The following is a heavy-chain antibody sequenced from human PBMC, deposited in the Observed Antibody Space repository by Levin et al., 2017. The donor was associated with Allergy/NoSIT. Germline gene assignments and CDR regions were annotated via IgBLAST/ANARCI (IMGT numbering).Heavy chain of an antibody. Sequence: SETLSLTCTVSGGSISSYYWSWIRQPPGKGLEWIGYIYYSGSTNYNPSLKSRVTISVDTSKNQFSLKLSSVTAADTAVYYCARVGGSHDYGDYVWYFDLWGRDTLVTVSS. CDR3: ARVGGSHDYGDYVWYFDL. D-gene: IGHD4-17*01. V-gene: IGHV4-59*01. J-gene: IGHJ2*01. CDR1: GGSISSYY. CDR2: IYYSGST.